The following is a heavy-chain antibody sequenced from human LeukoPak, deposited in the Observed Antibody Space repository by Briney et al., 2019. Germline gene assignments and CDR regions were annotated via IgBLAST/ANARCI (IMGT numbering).Heavy chain of an antibody. Sequence: ASVKVSCKASGGTFSSYAISWVRQAPGQGLEWMGGIIPIFGTANYAQKFQGRVTITADKSTSTAYMELSRLRSDDTAVYYCAREAALAAIDYWGQGTLVTVSS. J-gene: IGHJ4*02. D-gene: IGHD6-25*01. CDR1: GGTFSSYA. CDR3: AREAALAAIDY. CDR2: IIPIFGTA. V-gene: IGHV1-69*06.